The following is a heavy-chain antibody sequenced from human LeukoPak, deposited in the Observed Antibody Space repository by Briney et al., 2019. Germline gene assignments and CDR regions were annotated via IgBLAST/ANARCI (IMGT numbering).Heavy chain of an antibody. CDR2: VYDIGTT. Sequence: PSETLSLTCGVSGGSISTYYWSWIRQTPGKGLEWIGYVYDIGTTNYNPSLKGRVTISSDTSKNQFSLNLRSVNASDTAIYYCARHGGSLGYFDYWGQGTLVTVSS. CDR1: GGSISTYY. J-gene: IGHJ4*02. CDR3: ARHGGSLGYFDY. D-gene: IGHD1-26*01. V-gene: IGHV4-59*08.